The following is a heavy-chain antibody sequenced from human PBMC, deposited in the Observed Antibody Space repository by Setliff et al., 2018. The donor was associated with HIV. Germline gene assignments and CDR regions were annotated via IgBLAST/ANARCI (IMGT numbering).Heavy chain of an antibody. Sequence: GASVRLSCAASGYTFSSYWMAWVRQCPGKGLEWVANIQQHGSEIHYVASVEGRFTISRDNAKNSLYLQMNSLRAEDTAVYYCANMQWASNAWYSFDYWGQGALVTVS. CDR1: GYTFSSYW. CDR3: ANMQWASNAWYSFDY. D-gene: IGHD6-19*01. CDR2: IQQHGSEI. J-gene: IGHJ4*02. V-gene: IGHV3-7*05.